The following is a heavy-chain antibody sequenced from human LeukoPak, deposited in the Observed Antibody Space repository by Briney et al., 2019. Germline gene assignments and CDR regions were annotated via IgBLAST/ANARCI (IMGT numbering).Heavy chain of an antibody. V-gene: IGHV3-9*01. CDR2: ISWNSGSI. J-gene: IGHJ4*02. D-gene: IGHD5-12*01. CDR1: GFTFDGYA. Sequence: GGSLRLSCAASGFTFDGYAMHWVRQAPGKGVEWVSGISWNSGSIGYADSVKGRFTISRDNAKNSLYLQMNSLRAEDTALYYCAKDLVATIQGVDYWGQGTLVTVSS. CDR3: AKDLVATIQGVDY.